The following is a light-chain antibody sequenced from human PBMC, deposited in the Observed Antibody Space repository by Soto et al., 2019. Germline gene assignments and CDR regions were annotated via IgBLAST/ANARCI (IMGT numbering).Light chain of an antibody. J-gene: IGKJ1*01. CDR3: QHYDYYPRT. CDR1: QSIGNW. Sequence: DIQMTQSPSTLSASVGDRVTITCRASQSIGNWLAWYQQKLGKAPKLLIYKASNLETGVPSRFSGSGSGTEFTLTISCLQPDDFATYYCQHYDYYPRTFGQGTKVEIK. CDR2: KAS. V-gene: IGKV1-5*03.